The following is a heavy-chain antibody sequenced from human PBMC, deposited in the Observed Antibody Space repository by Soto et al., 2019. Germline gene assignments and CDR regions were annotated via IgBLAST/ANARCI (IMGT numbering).Heavy chain of an antibody. Sequence: GGSLRLSSAASGFTFRSYAMSWVRQDPGKGLEWVSAISGSGGSTYYADSVKGRFTISRDNSKNTLYLQMNSLRAEDTAVYYCAKDRGSSGWYDLDYFDYWGHGTLVTVSS. CDR3: AKDRGSSGWYDLDYFDY. CDR1: GFTFRSYA. D-gene: IGHD6-19*01. CDR2: ISGSGGST. V-gene: IGHV3-23*01. J-gene: IGHJ4*01.